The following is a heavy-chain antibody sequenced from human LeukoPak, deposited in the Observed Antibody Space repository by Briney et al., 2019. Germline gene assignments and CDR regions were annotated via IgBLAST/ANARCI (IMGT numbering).Heavy chain of an antibody. Sequence: GASVKVSCKVSGYTLTELSMHWVRQAPGQGLEWMGGIIPIFGTANYAQKFQGRVTITADESTSTAYMELSSLRSEDTAVYYCARGRGWLVYAEYFQHWGQGTLVTVSS. V-gene: IGHV1-69*13. D-gene: IGHD6-19*01. CDR2: IIPIFGTA. J-gene: IGHJ1*01. CDR1: GYTLTELS. CDR3: ARGRGWLVYAEYFQH.